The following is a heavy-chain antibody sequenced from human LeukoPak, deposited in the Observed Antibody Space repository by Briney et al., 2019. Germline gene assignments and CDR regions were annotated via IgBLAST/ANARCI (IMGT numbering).Heavy chain of an antibody. CDR2: VYITGST. CDR3: ARHGSVTDDAFDI. J-gene: IGHJ3*02. D-gene: IGHD4-17*01. CDR1: GGSMSGFY. V-gene: IGHV4-4*07. Sequence: SETLSLTCSVSGGSMSGFYWTWIRQTAGKGLEWIGRVYITGSTNYNPSLKSRVTISVDTSKNQFSLKLSSVTAADTAVYYCARHGSVTDDAFDIWGQGTMVTVSS.